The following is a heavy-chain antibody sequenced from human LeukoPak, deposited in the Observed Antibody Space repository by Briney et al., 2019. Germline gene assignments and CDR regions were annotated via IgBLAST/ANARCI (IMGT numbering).Heavy chain of an antibody. D-gene: IGHD3-16*02. CDR2: IRSAGYGGTT. CDR3: TSSFYDYVGGSYRWRDY. Sequence: GGSLRLSCSVSGFTFANSAISWVRQAPGKGLEWVGFIRSAGYGGTTDYAASVKGRFSISRDDSKSIAYLQMSSLKTEDTAVYYCTSSFYDYVGGSYRWRDYWGQGTLVIVSS. CDR1: GFTFANSA. V-gene: IGHV3-49*04. J-gene: IGHJ4*02.